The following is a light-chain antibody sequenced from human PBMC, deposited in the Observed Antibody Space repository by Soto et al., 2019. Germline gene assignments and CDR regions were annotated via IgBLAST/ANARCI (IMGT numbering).Light chain of an antibody. J-gene: IGLJ2*01. CDR1: SSNIGAGYD. V-gene: IGLV1-40*01. CDR2: GNS. CDR3: QSYDSSLSGSI. Sequence: QSVLTQPPSVSGAPGQRVTISCTGSSSNIGAGYDVHWYQQLPGTAPKLLIYGNSNRPSGVPDRFCGSKSGTSASLAITGLQAEYEADYYCQSYDSSLSGSIFGGGTKLTVL.